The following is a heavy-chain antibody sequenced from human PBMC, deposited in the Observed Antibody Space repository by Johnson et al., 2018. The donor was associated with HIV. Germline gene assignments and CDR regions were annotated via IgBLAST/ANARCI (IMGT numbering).Heavy chain of an antibody. J-gene: IGHJ3*02. V-gene: IGHV3-9*01. D-gene: IGHD6-6*01. CDR2: ITWNGGSI. CDR3: ARSFRTIAARPDAFDI. Sequence: VQLVESGGDLVQPGRSLRLSCTASGFTFDDLAMHWVRQVPGKGLEWVSRITWNGGSIVHADSVKGRFTISRDNSKNALFLQMNSLRAEDTAVYYCARSFRTIAARPDAFDIWGQGTMVTVSS. CDR1: GFTFDDLA.